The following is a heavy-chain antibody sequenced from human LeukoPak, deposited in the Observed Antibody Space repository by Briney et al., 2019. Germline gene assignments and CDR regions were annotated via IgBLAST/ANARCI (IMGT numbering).Heavy chain of an antibody. CDR1: GFTFSCYA. CDR3: AKGRGIAAAGRNSYDFDI. V-gene: IGHV3-23*01. CDR2: ISGSGGST. J-gene: IGHJ3*02. D-gene: IGHD6-13*01. Sequence: PGGSLRLSCAVSGFTFSCYAMSWVRQAPGKGLEWVSAISGSGGSTYYADSVKGRFTISRDNSKNTLYLQMNSLRAEDTAVYYCAKGRGIAAAGRNSYDFDIWGQGTMVTVSS.